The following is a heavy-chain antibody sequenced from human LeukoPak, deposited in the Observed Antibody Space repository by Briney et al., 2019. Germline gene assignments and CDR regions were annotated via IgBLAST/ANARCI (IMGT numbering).Heavy chain of an antibody. CDR1: GFTFSIYW. Sequence: PGGSLRLSCAASGFTFSIYWMSWVRQAPGKGLEWVANIKEDGSGKYYVDSVEGRFTISRDNAKNSLYLQMNRLRVEDTAVYYCARDRWKAFDCWGQGTLVTVSS. CDR2: IKEDGSGK. J-gene: IGHJ4*02. D-gene: IGHD1-1*01. V-gene: IGHV3-7*01. CDR3: ARDRWKAFDC.